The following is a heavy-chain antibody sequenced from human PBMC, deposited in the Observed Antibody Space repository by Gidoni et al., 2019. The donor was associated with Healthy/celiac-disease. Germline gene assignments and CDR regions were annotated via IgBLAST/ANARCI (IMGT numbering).Heavy chain of an antibody. D-gene: IGHD2-15*01. J-gene: IGHJ5*02. Sequence: EVQLLESGGGLVEPGGSLRVSCEASGFTFSSHSMNWARQAPGKGLEWVSSISSSSSYIYYAASVKGRFTISRDNAKNSLYLQRNSLRAEDTAVYYCARDGNADIVVAGVFFDPWGQGTLVTVSS. CDR1: GFTFSSHS. V-gene: IGHV3-21*01. CDR2: ISSSSSYI. CDR3: ARDGNADIVVAGVFFDP.